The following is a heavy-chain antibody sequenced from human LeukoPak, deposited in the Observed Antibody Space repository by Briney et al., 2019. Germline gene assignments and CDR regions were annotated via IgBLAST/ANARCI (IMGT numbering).Heavy chain of an antibody. Sequence: GGSLRLSCAASGFTVSSNDMSWVRQAPGKGLEWVSVIYSGGTTNYADSVKGRFTISRDNSQNTLFLQMNSLRAADTAVYYCARGGYSSSWYHFDYWGQGTLVTVSS. CDR3: ARGGYSSSWYHFDY. CDR2: IYSGGTT. V-gene: IGHV3-53*01. CDR1: GFTVSSND. D-gene: IGHD6-13*01. J-gene: IGHJ4*02.